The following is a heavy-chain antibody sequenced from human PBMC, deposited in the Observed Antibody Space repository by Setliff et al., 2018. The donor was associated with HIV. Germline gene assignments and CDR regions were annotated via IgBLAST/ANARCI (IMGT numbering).Heavy chain of an antibody. CDR3: VRDDSNGPNSLDP. CDR2: ISYDGSNK. J-gene: IGHJ5*02. V-gene: IGHV3-30*03. Sequence: GESLKISCAASGFTFSSYGMHWVRQAPGKGLEWVAVISYDGSNKYYANSVKGRFTISRDNSKDTLYLDLNSLRSEDTAVYYCVRDDSNGPNSLDPWGQGTLVTVSS. CDR1: GFTFSSYG. D-gene: IGHD2-8*01.